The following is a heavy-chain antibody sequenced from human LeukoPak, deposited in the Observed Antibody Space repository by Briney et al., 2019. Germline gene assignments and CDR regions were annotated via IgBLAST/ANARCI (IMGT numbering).Heavy chain of an antibody. CDR1: GFTFRNYD. D-gene: IGHD2/OR15-2a*01. J-gene: IGHJ6*03. V-gene: IGHV3-13*01. Sequence: GGSLRLSCATSGFTFRNYDMHWVRQASGKGLEWVSAIDTAGDKSYPVSVKGRFTISRENAKSSLYLQMNNLRAGDTAVYYCARGGSLYDASYYYYLDVWGKGTRVTVSS. CDR2: IDTAGDK. CDR3: ARGGSLYDASYYYYLDV.